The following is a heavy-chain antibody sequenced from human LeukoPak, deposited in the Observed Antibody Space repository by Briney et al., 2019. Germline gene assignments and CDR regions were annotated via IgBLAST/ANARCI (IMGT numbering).Heavy chain of an antibody. Sequence: ASVKVSCKASGYTFTGYYMHWVRQAPGQGLEWMGWTNPDSGDTKYVQKFQGRVTMTRDTSISTAYMELSRLRSDDTAVYYCARDVYGSGSYYKGENNWFDPWGQGTLVTVSS. CDR2: TNPDSGDT. V-gene: IGHV1-2*02. J-gene: IGHJ5*02. CDR1: GYTFTGYY. CDR3: ARDVYGSGSYYKGENNWFDP. D-gene: IGHD3-10*01.